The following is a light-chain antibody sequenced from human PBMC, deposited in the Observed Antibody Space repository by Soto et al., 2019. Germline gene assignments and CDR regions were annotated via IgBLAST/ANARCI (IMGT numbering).Light chain of an antibody. CDR2: AVT. V-gene: IGLV2-14*01. J-gene: IGLJ1*01. Sequence: SALTQPASVSGSPGQSITISCTGTSSDVGGYNYVSWYQQHPGKAPKLMIYAVTDRPSGVSSRFSGPKSGNTASLTISGLQAEDEADYYCSSYTSSSTLFGTGTKATVL. CDR1: SSDVGGYNY. CDR3: SSYTSSSTL.